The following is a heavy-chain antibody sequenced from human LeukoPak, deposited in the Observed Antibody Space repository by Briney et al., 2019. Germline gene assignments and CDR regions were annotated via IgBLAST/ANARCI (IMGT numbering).Heavy chain of an antibody. CDR2: IYYSGST. J-gene: IGHJ4*02. D-gene: IGHD3-22*01. Sequence: SETLSLTCTVSGGSISSSSYYWGWIRQPPGKGLEWIGSIYYSGSTYYNPSLKSRVTISVDTSKNQFSLKLSSVTAADTAVYYCARTTRPYYESSGLDYWGQGTLVTVSS. V-gene: IGHV4-39*07. CDR3: ARTTRPYYESSGLDY. CDR1: GGSISSSSYY.